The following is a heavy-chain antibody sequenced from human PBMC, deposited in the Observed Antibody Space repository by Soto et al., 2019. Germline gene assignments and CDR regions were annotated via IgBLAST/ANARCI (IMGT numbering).Heavy chain of an antibody. J-gene: IGHJ4*02. CDR1: GGSMSSHY. CDR3: AIADPDVSVGY. CDR2: ISYSGST. V-gene: IGHV4-59*11. Sequence: PSETLSLTCTVSGGSMSSHYWTWLRQPPGKGLEWIGYISYSGSTYYNPSLKSRVTISADTSRNQFSLKLSSVIAADTAVYYCAIADPDVSVGYWRQRTLVTVPS. D-gene: IGHD3-10*02.